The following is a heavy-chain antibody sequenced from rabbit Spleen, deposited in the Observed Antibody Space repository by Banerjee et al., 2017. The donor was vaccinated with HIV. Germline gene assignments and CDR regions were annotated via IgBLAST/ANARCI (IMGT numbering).Heavy chain of an antibody. CDR2: INVATGKP. V-gene: IGHV1S45*01. CDR1: GFSFGDRDV. J-gene: IGHJ4*01. D-gene: IGHD1-1*01. Sequence: QEQLVESGGGLVQPEGSLTLTCTASGFSFGDRDVMCWVRQAPGKGLEWIACINVATGKPVYATWAKGRFTISRTASTTVTLRMTSLTAADTATYFCAGDDGSGGYNIRLWGPGTLVTIS. CDR3: AGDDGSGGYNIRL.